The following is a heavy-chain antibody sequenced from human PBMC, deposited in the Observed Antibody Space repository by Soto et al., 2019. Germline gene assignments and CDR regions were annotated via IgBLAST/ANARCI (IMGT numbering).Heavy chain of an antibody. CDR2: ISWNSGSI. Sequence: GGSLRLSCAASGFTFDDYAMHWVRQAPGKGLEWVSGISWNSGSIGYADSVKGRFTISRDNSKNTLYLQMNSLRVEDTAVYYCARAGSYRFDYWGRGTLVTVSS. CDR3: ARAGSYRFDY. CDR1: GFTFDDYA. V-gene: IGHV3-9*01. J-gene: IGHJ4*02. D-gene: IGHD3-10*01.